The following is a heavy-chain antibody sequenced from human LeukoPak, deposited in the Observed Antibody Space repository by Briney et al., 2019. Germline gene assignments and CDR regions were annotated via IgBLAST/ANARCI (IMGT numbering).Heavy chain of an antibody. D-gene: IGHD6-19*01. J-gene: IGHJ4*02. CDR3: AKEKYSSGWYPYFDY. V-gene: IGHV3-23*01. CDR2: ISGSGGST. CDR1: GFTFSSYA. Sequence: GGSLRLSRVASGFTFSSYAMSWVRQAPGKGLEWVSGISGSGGSTYYADSVKGRFTISRDNSNNTLFLQMNSLRAEDTAVYYCAKEKYSSGWYPYFDYWGQGTLVTVSS.